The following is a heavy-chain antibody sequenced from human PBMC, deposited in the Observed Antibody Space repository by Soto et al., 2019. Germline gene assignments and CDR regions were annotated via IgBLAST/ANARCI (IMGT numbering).Heavy chain of an antibody. Sequence: QVQLQQWGAGLLKPSESLSLTCAVYGGFVSSGNYYWSWIRQPPGKGLEWIGEMSHSGGTHFNPSLKSRVTISVDTSKNQFSLKMTSVTAADTALYYSARVERGTTTTVVDAFDIWGPGTMVTVSS. CDR3: ARVERGTTTTVVDAFDI. V-gene: IGHV4-34*01. CDR1: GGFVSSGNYY. CDR2: MSHSGGT. D-gene: IGHD4-4*01. J-gene: IGHJ3*02.